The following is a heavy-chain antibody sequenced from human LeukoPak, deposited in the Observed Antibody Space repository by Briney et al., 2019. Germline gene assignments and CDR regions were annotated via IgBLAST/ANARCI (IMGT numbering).Heavy chain of an antibody. D-gene: IGHD3-3*01. CDR3: ARGVRFLEWLLRSAYYFDY. CDR2: INHSGST. Sequence: SETLSLTCAVYGGSFSGYYWGWIRQPPGKGLEWIGEINHSGSTNYNPSLKSRVTISVDTSKNQFSLKLSSVTAADTAVYYCARGVRFLEWLLRSAYYFDYWGQGTLVTVSS. CDR1: GGSFSGYY. V-gene: IGHV4-34*01. J-gene: IGHJ4*02.